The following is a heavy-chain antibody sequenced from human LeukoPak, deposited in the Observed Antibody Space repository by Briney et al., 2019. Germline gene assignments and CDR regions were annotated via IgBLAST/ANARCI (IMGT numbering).Heavy chain of an antibody. V-gene: IGHV4-59*01. J-gene: IGHJ6*02. D-gene: IGHD2-15*01. CDR2: IYYSGST. CDR1: GGSISSYY. Sequence: SETLSLTCTVSGGSISSYYWSWIRQPPGKGLEWIGYIYYSGSTNYNPSLKSRVTISVDTSKNQFSLKLSSVTAADTAVYYCARGHAAPGDYYYYYGMDVWGQGTTVTVPS. CDR3: ARGHAAPGDYYYYYGMDV.